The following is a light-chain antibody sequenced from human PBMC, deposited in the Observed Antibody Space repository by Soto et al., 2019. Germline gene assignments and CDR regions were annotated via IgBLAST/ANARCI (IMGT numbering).Light chain of an antibody. Sequence: QSVLTQPASVSGSPGQSITLSCSGTSEDVGGYNYVSWYQHHPGKAPKLMIYEVSNRPAGLSNRFSGSKSGNTASLTISGLQAEDEADYYCSSYTTSGTLVFGGGTKVTVL. V-gene: IGLV2-14*01. J-gene: IGLJ2*01. CDR1: SEDVGGYNY. CDR3: SSYTTSGTLV. CDR2: EVS.